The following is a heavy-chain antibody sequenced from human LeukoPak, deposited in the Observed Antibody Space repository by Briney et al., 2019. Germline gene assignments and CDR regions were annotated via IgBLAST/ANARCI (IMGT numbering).Heavy chain of an antibody. J-gene: IGHJ4*02. CDR1: GFTFSSYG. V-gene: IGHV3-33*01. CDR2: IWYDGSNK. Sequence: PGRSLRLSCAASGFTFSSYGMHWVRQAPGKGLEWVAVIWYDGSNKYYADSVKGRFTISRDNSRSTLYLQMSSLRAEDTAVYYCVGDQVDNTGYLRWGQGTRVTVSA. D-gene: IGHD3-22*01. CDR3: VGDQVDNTGYLR.